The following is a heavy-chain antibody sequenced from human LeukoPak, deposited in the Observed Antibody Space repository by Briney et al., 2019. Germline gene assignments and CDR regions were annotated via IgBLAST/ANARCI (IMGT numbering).Heavy chain of an antibody. CDR2: INHSGST. Sequence: SETLSLTCAVYSGSFSGYYWSWIRQSPGKGLEWIGEINHSGSTNYNPSLKSRVTMSVDTSKNQFSLKLSSVTAADTAVYYCARTPIYYFDNSGYYNWGQGTLVTVSS. D-gene: IGHD3-22*01. V-gene: IGHV4-34*01. CDR3: ARTPIYYFDNSGYYN. CDR1: SGSFSGYY. J-gene: IGHJ4*02.